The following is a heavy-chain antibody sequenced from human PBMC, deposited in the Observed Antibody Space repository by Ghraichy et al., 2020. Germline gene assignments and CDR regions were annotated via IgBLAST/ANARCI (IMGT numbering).Heavy chain of an antibody. Sequence: GESLNISCAASGFTFSSYSMNWVRQAPGKGLEWVSSISSSSSYIYYADSVKGRFTISRDNAKNSLYLQMNSLRAEDTAVYYCAREGHSYGGPDYWGQGTLVTVSS. V-gene: IGHV3-21*01. D-gene: IGHD5-18*01. J-gene: IGHJ4*02. CDR3: AREGHSYGGPDY. CDR1: GFTFSSYS. CDR2: ISSSSSYI.